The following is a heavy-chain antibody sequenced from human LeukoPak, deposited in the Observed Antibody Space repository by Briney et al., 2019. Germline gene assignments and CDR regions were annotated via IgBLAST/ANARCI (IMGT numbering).Heavy chain of an antibody. CDR2: IYSGGST. J-gene: IGHJ4*02. Sequence: PGGSLRLSCAASGFTVSSNYMSWVRQAPGKGLEWVSVIYSGGSTYYADSVKGRFTISRDNSKNTLYLQMNSLRAEDTAVYYCAKARGAAAGTSGYFDYWGQGTLVTVSS. D-gene: IGHD6-13*01. CDR3: AKARGAAAGTSGYFDY. V-gene: IGHV3-53*01. CDR1: GFTVSSNY.